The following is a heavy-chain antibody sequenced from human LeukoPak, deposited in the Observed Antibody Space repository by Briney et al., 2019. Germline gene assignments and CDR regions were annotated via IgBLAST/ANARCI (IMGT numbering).Heavy chain of an antibody. J-gene: IGHJ4*02. D-gene: IGHD3-22*01. CDR1: GFSFSSYS. V-gene: IGHV3-21*01. CDR3: AKNLYYDSHDY. Sequence: PGGSLRLSCAASGFSFSSYSMNWVRQAPGKGLEWVSSISSSKSYIFYADSVKGRFTISRDNAKNSLYLEMTSLRAEDTAVYYCAKNLYYDSHDYWGQGTLVTVSS. CDR2: ISSSKSYI.